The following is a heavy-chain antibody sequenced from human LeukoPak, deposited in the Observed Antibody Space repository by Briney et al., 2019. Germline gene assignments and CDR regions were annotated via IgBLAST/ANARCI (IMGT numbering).Heavy chain of an antibody. J-gene: IGHJ4*02. V-gene: IGHV4-4*07. D-gene: IGHD6-19*01. Sequence: SETLSLTCTVSGGSMISYYWSWIRQPAGKGLEWIGCIYTSGSTNYNPSLKSRVSISVDKSKNQFSLRLSSVTAADTAVYYCARGGSSGPDYWGQGTLVTVSS. CDR2: IYTSGST. CDR3: ARGGSSGPDY. CDR1: GGSMISYY.